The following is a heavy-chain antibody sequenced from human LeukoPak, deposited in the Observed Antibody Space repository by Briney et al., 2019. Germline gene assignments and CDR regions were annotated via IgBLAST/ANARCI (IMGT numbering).Heavy chain of an antibody. CDR2: ISGSGGST. J-gene: IGHJ6*03. Sequence: GGFLRLSCAASGFTFSSYAMSWVRQAPGKGLEWVSAISGSGGSTYYADSVKGRFTISRDNSKNTLYLQMNSLRAEDTAVYYCAKVVVPAGLYYYYYMDVWGKGTTVTVSS. V-gene: IGHV3-23*01. D-gene: IGHD2-2*01. CDR3: AKVVVPAGLYYYYYMDV. CDR1: GFTFSSYA.